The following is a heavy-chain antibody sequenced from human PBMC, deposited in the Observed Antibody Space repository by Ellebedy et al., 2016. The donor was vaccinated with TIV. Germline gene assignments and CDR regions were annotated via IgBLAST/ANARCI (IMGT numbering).Heavy chain of an antibody. CDR3: AGKYSGSYSD. D-gene: IGHD1-26*01. CDR2: IKQDGSEE. J-gene: IGHJ1*01. Sequence: GGSLRLXXAASGFTFSSYWMSWVRQAPGKGLEFVANIKQDGSEEFYVDSVKGRFTISRDNAKNSLYLQMNSLRAEDTAVYYCAGKYSGSYSDWGQGTLVTVSS. V-gene: IGHV3-7*03. CDR1: GFTFSSYW.